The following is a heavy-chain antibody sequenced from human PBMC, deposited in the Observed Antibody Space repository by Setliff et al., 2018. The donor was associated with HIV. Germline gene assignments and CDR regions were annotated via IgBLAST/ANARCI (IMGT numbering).Heavy chain of an antibody. CDR2: ISNSVSTV. CDR1: GFTFSRYE. D-gene: IGHD2-15*01. CDR3: AREGCGDGTCYAPDL. J-gene: IGHJ4*02. V-gene: IGHV3-48*03. Sequence: PGGSLRLSCAASGFTFSRYEMNWVRQAPGKGLEWVSYISNSVSTVYYADSVKGRFTISRDNAKNSMYLQMSSLRVEDTAVYYCAREGCGDGTCYAPDLWGQGTLVTVSS.